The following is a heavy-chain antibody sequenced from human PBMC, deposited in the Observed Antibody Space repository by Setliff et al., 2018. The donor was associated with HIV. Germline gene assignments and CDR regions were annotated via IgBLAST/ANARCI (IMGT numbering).Heavy chain of an antibody. Sequence: PGGSLRLSCVASGFTFSNFAMHWVRQAPGKGLEWVSVISYDASRTSYADSVKGRFTISRDNSDNTLYLQMNSLRVEDTAIYFCSTPGLEAPGSPVRDYWGPGTLVTVSS. CDR3: STPGLEAPGSPVRDY. CDR2: ISYDASRT. D-gene: IGHD1-1*01. CDR1: GFTFSNFA. V-gene: IGHV3-30*07. J-gene: IGHJ4*02.